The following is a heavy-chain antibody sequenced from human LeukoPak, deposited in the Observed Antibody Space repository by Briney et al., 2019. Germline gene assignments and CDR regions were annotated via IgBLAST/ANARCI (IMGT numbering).Heavy chain of an antibody. Sequence: GGSLRLSCAASGFTFGSYAMHWVRQAPGKGLEWVAVISYDGSNKYYADSVKGRFTISRDNSKNTLYLQMNSLRAEDTAVYYCARDLGGSYDEAFDYWGQGTLVTVSS. CDR1: GFTFGSYA. J-gene: IGHJ4*02. D-gene: IGHD1-26*01. CDR2: ISYDGSNK. V-gene: IGHV3-30-3*01. CDR3: ARDLGGSYDEAFDY.